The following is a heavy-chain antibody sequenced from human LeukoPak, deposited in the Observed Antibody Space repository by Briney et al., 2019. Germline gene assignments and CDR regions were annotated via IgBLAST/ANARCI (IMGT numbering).Heavy chain of an antibody. J-gene: IGHJ4*02. Sequence: PGGSPRLSCAASGFTFSSYAMSWVRQAPGKGLEWVSAISGSGGSTYYADSVKGRFTISRDNSKNTLYLQMNSLRAEDTAVYYCAKDRAIAAAGTRWAPSFDYWGQGTLVTVSS. CDR1: GFTFSSYA. CDR3: AKDRAIAAAGTRWAPSFDY. V-gene: IGHV3-23*01. CDR2: ISGSGGST. D-gene: IGHD6-13*01.